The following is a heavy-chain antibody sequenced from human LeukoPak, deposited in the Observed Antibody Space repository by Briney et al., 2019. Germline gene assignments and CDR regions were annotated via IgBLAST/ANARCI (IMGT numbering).Heavy chain of an antibody. CDR1: GFTFSDYR. D-gene: IGHD3-10*01. CDR2: ISRSGHTI. CDR3: AGGWGDYYGSQSAPFDY. J-gene: IGHJ4*02. Sequence: GGSLRLSCEASGFTFSDYRMNWIRQAPGKGLEWVSYISRSGHTIYYAESVKGRFTISRDNAKNSLFLQMNTLRVEDTAVYYCAGGWGDYYGSQSAPFDYWSPGTLVTVSS. V-gene: IGHV3-11*01.